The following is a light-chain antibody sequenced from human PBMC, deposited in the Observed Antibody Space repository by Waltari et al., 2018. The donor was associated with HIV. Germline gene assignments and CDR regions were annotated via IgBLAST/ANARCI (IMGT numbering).Light chain of an antibody. CDR2: QDN. CDR3: QVSDRGTVA. CDR1: NLGDKY. V-gene: IGLV3-1*01. J-gene: IGLJ3*02. Sequence: SYELSQPPSMSVSPRQTASITCIGENLGDKYVSWYQQKPGQSPKMVIYQDNRRPSGIPERFSGATGGNRATLTITGTQPMDEADYYCQVSDRGTVAFGGGTKLTVL.